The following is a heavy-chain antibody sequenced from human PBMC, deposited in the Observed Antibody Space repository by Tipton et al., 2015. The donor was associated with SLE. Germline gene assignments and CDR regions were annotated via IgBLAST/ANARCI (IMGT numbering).Heavy chain of an antibody. J-gene: IGHJ4*02. CDR1: GFAFSNYW. D-gene: IGHD2-21*01. Sequence: GSLRLSCAASGFAFSNYWMSWVRQAPGKGLEWVANIKQEGSEKYYVDSVKGRFTISRDNAKNSLYLQMSSLRAEDTAVYYCARGEAYCGGDCSFDYWGQGTLVIVSS. CDR2: IKQEGSEK. V-gene: IGHV3-7*01. CDR3: ARGEAYCGGDCSFDY.